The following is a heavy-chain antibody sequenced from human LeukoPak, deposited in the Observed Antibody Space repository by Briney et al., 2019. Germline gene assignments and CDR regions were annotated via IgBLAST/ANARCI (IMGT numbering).Heavy chain of an antibody. V-gene: IGHV1-2*02. D-gene: IGHD1-1*01. CDR2: ISPNSGDT. CDR1: GYTFTGYY. CDR3: AREDITTTGTNDYYYYGMDV. Sequence: ASVKVSCKASGYTFTGYYVHWVRQAPGQGLEWMGWISPNSGDTNYAQKFQGRVTMTRDTSISTAYMELSSLRSDDTAVYHCAREDITTTGTNDYYYYGMDVWGQGTTVTVSS. J-gene: IGHJ6*02.